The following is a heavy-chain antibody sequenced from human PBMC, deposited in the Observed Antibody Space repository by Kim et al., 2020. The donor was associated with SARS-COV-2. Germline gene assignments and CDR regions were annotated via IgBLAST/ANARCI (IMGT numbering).Heavy chain of an antibody. V-gene: IGHV2-70*01. Sequence: TSLKTRLTISKDTSKNQVVLTMTNMDPVDTATYYCARIWAHYGSGSYFDYWGQGTLVTVSS. D-gene: IGHD3-10*01. CDR3: ARIWAHYGSGSYFDY. J-gene: IGHJ4*02.